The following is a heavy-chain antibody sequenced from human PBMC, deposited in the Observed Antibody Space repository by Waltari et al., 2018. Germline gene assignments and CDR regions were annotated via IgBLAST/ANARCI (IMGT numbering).Heavy chain of an antibody. V-gene: IGHV3-7*01. Sequence: EVQLVESGGALVQHGGSLRLYCAASGVTYSSYWRRRVRESPGKGLEWVANIKQDGSEKYYVDSVKGRFTISRDNAKNSLYLQMNSLRAEDTAVYYCARDLGYSSSWSEGWFDPWGQGTLVTVSS. CDR3: ARDLGYSSSWSEGWFDP. CDR2: IKQDGSEK. CDR1: GVTYSSYW. D-gene: IGHD6-13*01. J-gene: IGHJ5*02.